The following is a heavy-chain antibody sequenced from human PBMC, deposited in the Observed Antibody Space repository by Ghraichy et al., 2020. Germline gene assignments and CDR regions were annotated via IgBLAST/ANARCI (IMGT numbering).Heavy chain of an antibody. V-gene: IGHV1-69*06. CDR3: ARCDAAFREFDY. CDR2: IIPVFERA. D-gene: IGHD3-10*01. J-gene: IGHJ2*01. CDR1: GGAAGGTFRSYA. Sequence: SVKVSCKASGGAAGGTFRSYAISWVRQAPGQGLEWMGGIIPVFERATYAQSFLGRVTITADKSTTTAYMELSSLRSEDTAVYYCARCDAAFREFDYWGRGTLVSVSS.